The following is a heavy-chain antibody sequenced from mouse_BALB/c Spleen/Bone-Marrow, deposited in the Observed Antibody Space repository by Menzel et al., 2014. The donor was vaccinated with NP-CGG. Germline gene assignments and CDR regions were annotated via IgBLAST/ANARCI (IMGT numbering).Heavy chain of an antibody. CDR3: ARGYYGSSYLFDY. CDR1: GYTFTDYA. V-gene: IGHV1-67*01. Sequence: VMLVESGPELVRPGVSVKISCKGFGYTFTDYAMHWVKQSHAKSLEWIGVISTYSGNTNYNQKFKGKATMTVDKSSNTAYMELARLTSEDSAIYYCARGYYGSSYLFDYWGQGTTLTVSS. D-gene: IGHD1-1*01. CDR2: ISTYSGNT. J-gene: IGHJ2*01.